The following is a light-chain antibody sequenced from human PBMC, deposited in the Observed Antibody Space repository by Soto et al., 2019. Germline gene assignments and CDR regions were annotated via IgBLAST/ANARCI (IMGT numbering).Light chain of an antibody. CDR2: DAS. CDR1: QSVSSC. CDR3: QQRSHWWT. J-gene: IGKJ1*01. Sequence: EIVLTQSPATLSLSPGERATLSCRASQSVSSCLAWYQQKPGQAPRLLIYDASNRATGIPARFSGSGSGTEFTLTISSLEPEDFAVYYCQQRSHWWTFGQGTKVEIK. V-gene: IGKV3-11*01.